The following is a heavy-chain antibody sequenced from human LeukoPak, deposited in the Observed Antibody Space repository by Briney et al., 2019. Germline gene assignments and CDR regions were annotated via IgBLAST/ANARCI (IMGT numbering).Heavy chain of an antibody. CDR2: ISIDNSTM. J-gene: IGHJ4*02. Sequence: SGGSLRLSSAASGFTFSNYNMNWVRQAPGKGLEWVSYISIDNSTMYYADSVKGRFTISRDNAKNSLYLQMNSLRAEDTAVYFCARDYYDSSGYQNFDYWGQGTLVTVSS. CDR1: GFTFSNYN. D-gene: IGHD3-22*01. CDR3: ARDYYDSSGYQNFDY. V-gene: IGHV3-48*04.